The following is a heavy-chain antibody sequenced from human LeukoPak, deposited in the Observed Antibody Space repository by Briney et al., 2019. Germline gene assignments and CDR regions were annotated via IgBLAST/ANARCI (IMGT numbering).Heavy chain of an antibody. CDR1: GFTFSSYA. D-gene: IGHD3-16*01. V-gene: IGHV3-30-3*01. CDR2: ISYDGSNK. J-gene: IGHJ4*02. CDR3: ASAAYYHDY. Sequence: GGSLRLSCAASGFTFSSYAMHWVRQAPGKGLEWVAVISYDGSNKYYADSVKGRFTISRDNSKNTLYLQMNSLRAEDTAVYYCASAAYYHDYWGQGTLVTVSS.